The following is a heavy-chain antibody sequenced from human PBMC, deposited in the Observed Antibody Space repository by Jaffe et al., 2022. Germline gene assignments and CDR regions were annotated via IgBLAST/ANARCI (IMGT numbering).Heavy chain of an antibody. Sequence: EVQLVESGGGLVQPGRSLRLSCTASGITFGDYAMSWFRQAPGKGLEWVGFITSKFYRGTTEYAASVKGRFTISRDDSRGIAYLQMNSLKTDDTAVYYCSKGGQLVRSGRFDYWGQGTLVTVSS. CDR1: GITFGDYA. V-gene: IGHV3-49*03. J-gene: IGHJ4*02. CDR2: ITSKFYRGTT. D-gene: IGHD6-6*01. CDR3: SKGGQLVRSGRFDY.